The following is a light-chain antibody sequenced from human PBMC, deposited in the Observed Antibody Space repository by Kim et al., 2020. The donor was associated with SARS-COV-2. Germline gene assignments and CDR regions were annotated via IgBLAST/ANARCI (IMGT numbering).Light chain of an antibody. Sequence: SVKLTCTPSSGHSSYAIAWHQQQPEKGPRYLMKLNSDGSHSKGDGIPDRFSGSSSGAERYLTISSLQSEDEADYYCQTWGTGIHVFGTGTKVTVL. J-gene: IGLJ1*01. V-gene: IGLV4-69*01. CDR1: SGHSSYA. CDR2: LNSDGSH. CDR3: QTWGTGIHV.